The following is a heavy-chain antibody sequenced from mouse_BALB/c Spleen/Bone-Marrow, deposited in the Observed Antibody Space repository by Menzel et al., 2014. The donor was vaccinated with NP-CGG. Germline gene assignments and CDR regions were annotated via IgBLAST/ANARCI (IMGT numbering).Heavy chain of an antibody. CDR3: TRKVYYGNPLDY. D-gene: IGHD2-1*01. Sequence: VQLQQSGTVLARPGASVKMSCKASGYSFTSYWMHWVKQRPGQGLEWIGAIYPGNSDTSYNQKFKGKAKLTAVTSVTTAYMELSSLTNEDSAVYFCTRKVYYGNPLDYWGQGTTLTVSS. V-gene: IGHV1-5*01. CDR1: GYSFTSYW. J-gene: IGHJ2*01. CDR2: IYPGNSDT.